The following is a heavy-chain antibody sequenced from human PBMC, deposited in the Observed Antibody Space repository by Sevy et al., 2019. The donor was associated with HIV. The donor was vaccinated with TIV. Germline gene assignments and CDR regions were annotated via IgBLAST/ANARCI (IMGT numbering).Heavy chain of an antibody. J-gene: IGHJ4*02. CDR2: TRNKADGYTT. D-gene: IGHD6-13*01. V-gene: IGHV3-72*01. CDR3: ATHAGIAAAGRVFDY. CDR1: GFTFSDHY. Sequence: GGSLRLSCVASGFTFSDHYMEWVRQAPGKGLEWVGRTRNKADGYTTEYAASVKGRFTISRDESKNSLYVQMNSLKTEDTAVYYCATHAGIAAAGRVFDYWGQGTLVTVCS.